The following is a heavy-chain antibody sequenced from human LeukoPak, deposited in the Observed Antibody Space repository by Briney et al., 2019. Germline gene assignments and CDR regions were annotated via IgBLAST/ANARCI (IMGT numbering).Heavy chain of an antibody. CDR3: TTSRRFYYGSGTFQY. D-gene: IGHD3-10*01. V-gene: IGHV1-24*01. CDR2: LDPVDGET. J-gene: IGHJ1*01. Sequence: ASVKVSCKXSGYTLNAVSIHWVRQAPGKGLEWMGGLDPVDGETIYAQRFQGRVTMTEDTSTDTAYLDLRSLRSDDTAVYYCTTSRRFYYGSGTFQYWGQGTLLTVSS. CDR1: GYTLNAVS.